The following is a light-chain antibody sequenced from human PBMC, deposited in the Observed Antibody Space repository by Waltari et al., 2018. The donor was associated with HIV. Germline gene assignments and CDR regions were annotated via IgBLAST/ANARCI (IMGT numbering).Light chain of an antibody. CDR2: SKN. V-gene: IGLV3-19*01. CDR1: NLSTYY. CDR3: KTRDRSGNLYV. Sequence: SSELTQDPAVSVALGQTVKITCQGDNLSTYYASWYQQKPGQAPVLVSYSKNRRPSEIPDRFSSSASRNKAFLTITGAQAEDEAEYYCKTRDRSGNLYVFGTGTTVTVL. J-gene: IGLJ1*01.